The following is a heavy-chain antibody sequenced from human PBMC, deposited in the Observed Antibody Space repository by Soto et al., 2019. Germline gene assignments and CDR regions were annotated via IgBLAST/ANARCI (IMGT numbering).Heavy chain of an antibody. J-gene: IGHJ4*02. CDR2: ISSSSSTI. CDR1: GFTFSSYS. Sequence: GGSLRLSCAASGFTFSSYSMNWVRQAPGKGLEWVSYISSSSSTIYYADSVKGRFTISRDNAKNSLYLQMNSLRAEDTAVYYCAKALSWSGWPCFDYWGQGILVTVSS. D-gene: IGHD3-3*01. V-gene: IGHV3-48*01. CDR3: AKALSWSGWPCFDY.